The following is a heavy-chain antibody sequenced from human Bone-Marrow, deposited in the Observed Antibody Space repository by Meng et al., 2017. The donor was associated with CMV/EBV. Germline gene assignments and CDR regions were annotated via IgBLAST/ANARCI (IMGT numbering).Heavy chain of an antibody. CDR1: GFTFSSYE. D-gene: IGHD3-3*01. Sequence: GGSLRLSCAVSGFTFSSYEMNWVRQAPGKGLEWVSYISSSGSTIYYADSVKGRFTISRDNAKNSLYLQMNSLRAEDTAVYYCERVGFGDDFWSGYYSAPIYWGQGTLVTVSS. V-gene: IGHV3-48*03. CDR2: ISSSGSTI. CDR3: ERVGFGDDFWSGYYSAPIY. J-gene: IGHJ4*02.